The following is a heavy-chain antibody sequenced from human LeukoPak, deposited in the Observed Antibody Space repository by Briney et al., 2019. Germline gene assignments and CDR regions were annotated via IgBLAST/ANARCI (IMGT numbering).Heavy chain of an antibody. CDR2: ISYDGSNK. V-gene: IGHV3-30-3*02. J-gene: IGHJ4*02. D-gene: IGHD6-19*01. Sequence: PGRSLRLSCAASGFTFSSYAMHWVRQAPGKGLEWVAVISYDGSNKYYADSVKGRFTISRDNSKNTLYLQMNSLRADDTAVYYCAKRAQYSSSCVDSWGQGTLVTVSS. CDR1: GFTFSSYA. CDR3: AKRAQYSSSCVDS.